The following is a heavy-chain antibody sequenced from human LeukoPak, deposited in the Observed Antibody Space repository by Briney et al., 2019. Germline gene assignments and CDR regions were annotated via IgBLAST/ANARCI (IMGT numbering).Heavy chain of an antibody. D-gene: IGHD6-19*01. V-gene: IGHV3-21*04. CDR3: AKETQWLVPDY. CDR2: ISSSSSYI. CDR1: GFTFSSYS. J-gene: IGHJ4*02. Sequence: RGSLRLSCAASGFTFSSYSMNWVRQAPGKGLEWVSSISSSSSYIYYADSVKGRFTISRDNSKNTLYLQMNSLRAEDTAVYYCAKETQWLVPDYWGQGTLVTVSS.